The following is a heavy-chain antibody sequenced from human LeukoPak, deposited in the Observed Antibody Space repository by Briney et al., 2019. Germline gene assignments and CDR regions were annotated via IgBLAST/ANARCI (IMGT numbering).Heavy chain of an antibody. V-gene: IGHV4-59*01. Sequence: PSETLSLTCTVSGGSISPYYWTWIRQSPGKALDWIGYIYYSGRTSYNPSLKSRVTMSVDTSKNQFSLQLSSVTAADTAVYYCARDGNPWNLDVWGRGTLVTVSS. CDR1: GGSISPYY. D-gene: IGHD1-26*01. CDR3: ARDGNPWNLDV. CDR2: IYYSGRT. J-gene: IGHJ2*01.